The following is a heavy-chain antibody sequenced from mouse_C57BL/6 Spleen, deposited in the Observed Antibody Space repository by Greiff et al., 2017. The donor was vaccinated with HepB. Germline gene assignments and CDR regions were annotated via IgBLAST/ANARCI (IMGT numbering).Heavy chain of an antibody. CDR3: ARNERGYDDRFAY. CDR2: IWSGGST. J-gene: IGHJ3*01. V-gene: IGHV2-2*01. D-gene: IGHD2-2*01. CDR1: GFSLTSYG. Sequence: QVQLKESGPGLVQPSQSLSITCTVSGFSLTSYGVHWVRQSPGKGLEWLGVIWSGGSTDYNAAFISRLSISKDNSKSQVFFKMNSLQADDTAIYYCARNERGYDDRFAYWGQGTLVTVSA.